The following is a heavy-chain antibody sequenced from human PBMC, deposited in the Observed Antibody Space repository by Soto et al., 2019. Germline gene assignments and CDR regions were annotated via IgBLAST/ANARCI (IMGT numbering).Heavy chain of an antibody. CDR1: GGSISSGDYY. V-gene: IGHV4-30-4*01. CDR2: IYYSGST. Sequence: SETLSLTCTVSGGSISSGDYYWSWIRQHPGKGLEWIGYIYYSGSTYYNPSLKSRLTISIDTSKNQFSLKLSSVTAADTAVYYSADAESSEIFAWAQRTPVTVSS. D-gene: IGHD3-10*01. CDR3: ADAESSEIFA. J-gene: IGHJ1*01.